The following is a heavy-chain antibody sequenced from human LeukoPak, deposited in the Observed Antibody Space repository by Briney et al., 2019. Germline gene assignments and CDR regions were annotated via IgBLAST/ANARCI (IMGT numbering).Heavy chain of an antibody. CDR2: IYYSGST. V-gene: IGHV4-39*07. D-gene: IGHD3-10*01. CDR1: GGSISSSSYY. Sequence: SETLPLTCTVSGGSISSSSYYWGWIRQPPGKGLEWIGSIYYSGSTYYNPSLKSRVTISVDTSKNQFSLKLSSVTAADTAVYYCARQGSLWTHWYYFDYWGQGTLVTVSS. CDR3: ARQGSLWTHWYYFDY. J-gene: IGHJ4*02.